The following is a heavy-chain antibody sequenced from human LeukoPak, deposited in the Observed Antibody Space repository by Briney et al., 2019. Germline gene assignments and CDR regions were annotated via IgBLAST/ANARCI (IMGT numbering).Heavy chain of an antibody. V-gene: IGHV4-59*08. D-gene: IGHD5-12*01. Sequence: SETLSLTCTVSGGSISSYYWSWIRQPPGKGLEWIGYIYYSGSTNYNPSLKSRVTISVDTSKNQFSLKLSSVTAADTAVYYCARQRASGYDFGVFDYWGQGTLVTVSA. CDR2: IYYSGST. J-gene: IGHJ4*02. CDR1: GGSISSYY. CDR3: ARQRASGYDFGVFDY.